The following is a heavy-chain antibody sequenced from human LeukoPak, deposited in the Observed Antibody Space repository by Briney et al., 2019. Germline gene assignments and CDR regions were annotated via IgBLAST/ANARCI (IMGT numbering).Heavy chain of an antibody. V-gene: IGHV1-18*01. Sequence: ASVKVSCKASGYTFTSYGISWVRQAPGQGLEWMGWISAYNGNTNYAQKFQGRVTMTTDTSTSTAYMELRSLRSDDTAVYYCGRARLRYILTGIFDYWGQGTLVIVSS. CDR1: GYTFTSYG. J-gene: IGHJ4*02. D-gene: IGHD3-9*01. CDR2: ISAYNGNT. CDR3: GRARLRYILTGIFDY.